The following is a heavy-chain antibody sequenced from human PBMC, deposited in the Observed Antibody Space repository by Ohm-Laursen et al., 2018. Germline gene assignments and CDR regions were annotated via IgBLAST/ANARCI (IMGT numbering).Heavy chain of an antibody. CDR3: ARATERDYYDSSDITDAFDI. D-gene: IGHD3-22*01. Sequence: SLRLSCSASGFTFSSDTMSWVRQAPGKGLEWVAVIWYDGSNKYYADSVKGRFTISRDNSKNTLYLQMNSLRAEDTAVYYCARATERDYYDSSDITDAFDIWGQGTMVTVSS. V-gene: IGHV3-33*08. CDR2: IWYDGSNK. CDR1: GFTFSSDT. J-gene: IGHJ3*02.